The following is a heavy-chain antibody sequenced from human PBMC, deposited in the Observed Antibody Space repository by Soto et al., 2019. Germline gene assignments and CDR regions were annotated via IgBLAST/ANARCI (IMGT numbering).Heavy chain of an antibody. Sequence: PGGSLRLSCAASGFTFSDYYMTWIRQAPGKGLEWVSYISSSGSTIYYADSVKGRFTISRDNAKNSLYLQMNSLRAEDTAVYYSARDPAPKTNGSYFDYWGQGTLVPVSP. D-gene: IGHD2-8*01. J-gene: IGHJ4*02. CDR2: ISSSGSTI. CDR1: GFTFSDYY. V-gene: IGHV3-11*01. CDR3: ARDPAPKTNGSYFDY.